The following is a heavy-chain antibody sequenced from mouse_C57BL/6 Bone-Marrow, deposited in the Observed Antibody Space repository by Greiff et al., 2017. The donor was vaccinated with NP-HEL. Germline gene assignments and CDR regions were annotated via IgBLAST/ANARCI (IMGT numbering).Heavy chain of an antibody. V-gene: IGHV5-12*01. J-gene: IGHJ4*01. CDR1: GFTFSGYY. CDR3: ARPCATEVGYAMDY. Sequence: EVQLVESGGGLVQPGGSLKLSCAASGFTFSGYYMYWVRQTPEKRLEWVAYISNGGGSTYYPDTVKGRFTLSRDNAKNTLYLQMSRLKSEDAAMYYCARPCATEVGYAMDYWGQGTSVTVSS. D-gene: IGHD1-1*01. CDR2: ISNGGGST.